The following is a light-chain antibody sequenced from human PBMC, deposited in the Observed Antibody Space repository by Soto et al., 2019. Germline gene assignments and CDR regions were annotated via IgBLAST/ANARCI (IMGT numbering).Light chain of an antibody. CDR3: YQYADSPQT. CDR2: GAS. CDR1: QSVSNNY. Sequence: IVVSLSPGTLSLSKGERATLSCRASQSVSNNYLAWYQQKPGQAPRLLIYGASNRATGIPDRFSGSGSGTDFTLTITTLEPEDFAVYYCYQYADSPQTFGQGTKVDI. V-gene: IGKV3-20*01. J-gene: IGKJ1*01.